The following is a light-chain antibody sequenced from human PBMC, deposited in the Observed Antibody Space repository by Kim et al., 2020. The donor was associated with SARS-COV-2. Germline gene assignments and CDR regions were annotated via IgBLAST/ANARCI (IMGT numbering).Light chain of an antibody. Sequence: EIVLTQSPGTLSLSPGERATLSCRASQSVGSNYLAWYQQKPGQAPRLLIYDASNRATDIPDRFSGSGSGTDFTLTISILEPEDYAVYFCQQYGGSPLTFGGGTKVDIK. CDR2: DAS. J-gene: IGKJ4*01. V-gene: IGKV3-20*01. CDR1: QSVGSNY. CDR3: QQYGGSPLT.